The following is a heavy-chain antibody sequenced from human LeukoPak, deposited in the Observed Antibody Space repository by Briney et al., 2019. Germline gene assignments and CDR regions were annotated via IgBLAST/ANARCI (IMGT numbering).Heavy chain of an antibody. Sequence: GEPLKISCKPFGSSFITSLIGWVRQMPGKGLEWMGIIYPSDSDTRYSSSFQGQVTMSVDKSTSTAYLQWSSLKPSDTAMYYCGRRILGGPDYWGQGTLVSVS. D-gene: IGHD3-10*01. CDR1: GSSFITSL. CDR2: IYPSDSDT. CDR3: GRRILGGPDY. V-gene: IGHV5-51*01. J-gene: IGHJ4*02.